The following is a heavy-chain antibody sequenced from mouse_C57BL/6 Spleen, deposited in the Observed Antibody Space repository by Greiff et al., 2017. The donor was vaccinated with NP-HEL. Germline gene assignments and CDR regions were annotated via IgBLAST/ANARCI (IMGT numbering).Heavy chain of an antibody. CDR1: GYTFTSYW. V-gene: IGHV1-59*01. D-gene: IGHD4-1*01. J-gene: IGHJ2*01. CDR2: IDPSDSYT. Sequence: QVQLQQPGAELVRPGTSVKLSCKASGYTFTSYWMHWVKQRPGQGLEWIGVIDPSDSYTNYNQKFKGKATLTVDTSSSTAYMQLSSLTSEDSAVYYCARSLGRDFDYWGQGTTLTVSS. CDR3: ARSLGRDFDY.